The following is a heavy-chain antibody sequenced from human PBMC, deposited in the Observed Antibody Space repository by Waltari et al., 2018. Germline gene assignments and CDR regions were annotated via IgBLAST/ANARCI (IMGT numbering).Heavy chain of an antibody. CDR3: ARVSGTVYYYYMDV. J-gene: IGHJ6*03. V-gene: IGHV1-2*02. Sequence: QVQLVQSGAEVKKPGASVKVSCKASGYTFTGYYMHWVRQAPGQGLEGMGWMNHHSGGTNDAQKFPGRFTMPRDPTISTAYMELSRLRSDDTAVYYCARVSGTVYYYYMDVWGKGTTVTISS. D-gene: IGHD1-26*01. CDR1: GYTFTGYY. CDR2: MNHHSGGT.